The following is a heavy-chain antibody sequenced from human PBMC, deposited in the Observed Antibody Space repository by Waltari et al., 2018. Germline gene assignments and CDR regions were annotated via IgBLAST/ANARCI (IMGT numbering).Heavy chain of an antibody. CDR3: ARDKKEDDGDYYDSSGYYDDAFDI. Sequence: QVQLQESGPGLVKPSQTLSLTCTVSGGSISSGSYYWSWIRQPAGKGLEWIGRIYTSGSTNYHPPRKSRVPISVDTSKNQFSLKLSSVTAADTAVYYCARDKKEDDGDYYDSSGYYDDAFDIWGQGTMVTVSS. CDR2: IYTSGST. V-gene: IGHV4-61*02. D-gene: IGHD3-22*01. CDR1: GGSISSGSYY. J-gene: IGHJ3*02.